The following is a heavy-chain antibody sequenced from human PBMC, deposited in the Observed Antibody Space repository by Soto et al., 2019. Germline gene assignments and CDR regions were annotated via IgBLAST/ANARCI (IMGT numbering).Heavy chain of an antibody. CDR3: AKDPDIVVVPAAPDY. CDR1: GFTLSSYG. Sequence: PGGSLRLSCAASGFTLSSYGMHWVRQAPGKGLEWVAVISYDGSNKCYADSVKGRFTISRDNSKNTLYLQMNSLRAEDTAVYYCAKDPDIVVVPAAPDYWGQGTLVTVSS. J-gene: IGHJ4*02. CDR2: ISYDGSNK. D-gene: IGHD2-2*01. V-gene: IGHV3-30*18.